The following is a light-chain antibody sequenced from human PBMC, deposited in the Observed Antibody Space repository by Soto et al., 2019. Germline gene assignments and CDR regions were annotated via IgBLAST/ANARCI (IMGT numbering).Light chain of an antibody. CDR1: SSDIGAYNF. CDR3: TSWTTSTTMI. V-gene: IGLV2-14*03. CDR2: DVN. Sequence: QSVLTQPASVSGSPGQSITISCTGTSSDIGAYNFVSWYQQHPGKAPKLTLYDVNIRPSGVSNRFSGSKSGNTASLTISGLQAEDEADYYCTSWTTSTTMIFGGGT. J-gene: IGLJ2*01.